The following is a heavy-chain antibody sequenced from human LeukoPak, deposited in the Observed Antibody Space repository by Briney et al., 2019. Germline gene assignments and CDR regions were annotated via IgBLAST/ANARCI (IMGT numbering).Heavy chain of an antibody. CDR3: VRGEGTSPIYY. Sequence: ASVKVSCTASAGTLTSHAFSWVRRAPGEGFEWMGGIIPLFGPAIYAQNFQGRVTITTDESTSTGYMELRSLRSEDTAVYYCVRGEGTSPIYYWGQGTLVTVSS. V-gene: IGHV1-69*05. CDR1: AGTLTSHA. J-gene: IGHJ4*02. CDR2: IIPLFGPA. D-gene: IGHD1-7*01.